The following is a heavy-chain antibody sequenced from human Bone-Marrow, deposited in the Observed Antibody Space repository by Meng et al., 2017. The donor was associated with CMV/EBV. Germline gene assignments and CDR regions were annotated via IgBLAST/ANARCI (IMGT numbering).Heavy chain of an antibody. CDR2: IKHSGST. D-gene: IGHD3-10*01. J-gene: IGHJ3*02. V-gene: IGHV4-34*01. CDR3: ALREGVLLWFGELSPGAFDI. CDR1: GGSFSGYY. Sequence: SETLSLTCAVYGGSFSGYYWSWIRQPPGKGLEWIGEIKHSGSTNYNPSLKSRVTISVDTSKNQFSLKLSSVTAADTAVYYCALREGVLLWFGELSPGAFDIWGQGTMVTVSS.